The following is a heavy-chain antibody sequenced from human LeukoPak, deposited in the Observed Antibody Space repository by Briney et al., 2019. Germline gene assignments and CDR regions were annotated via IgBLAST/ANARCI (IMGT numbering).Heavy chain of an antibody. V-gene: IGHV4-59*01. J-gene: IGHJ4*02. Sequence: PSETLSLTCTVSGGSISSYYWSWIRQPPGKGLEWIGYIYYSGSTNYNPSLKSRVTISVDTSKNQFSLKLSSVTAADTAVYYCARGLDILGYWGQGTLVTVSS. D-gene: IGHD3-9*01. CDR2: IYYSGST. CDR1: GGSISSYY. CDR3: ARGLDILGY.